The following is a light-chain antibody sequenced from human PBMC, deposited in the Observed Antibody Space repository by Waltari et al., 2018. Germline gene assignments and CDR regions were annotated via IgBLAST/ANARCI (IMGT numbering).Light chain of an antibody. Sequence: HSALAQPAPVSGSPGQSITISCTGTSSDVGSYNYVSWYQQHPGQAPRLMIYDVNKRPSGVSNRFSGSKSGNTASLTISGLQAEDEADYYCSSFTRTNSWVFGGGTKVTVL. V-gene: IGLV2-14*03. J-gene: IGLJ3*02. CDR3: SSFTRTNSWV. CDR2: DVN. CDR1: SSDVGSYNY.